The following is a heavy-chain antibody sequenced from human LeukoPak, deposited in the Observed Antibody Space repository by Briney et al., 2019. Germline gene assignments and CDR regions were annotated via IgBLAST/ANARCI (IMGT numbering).Heavy chain of an antibody. CDR2: IWYDGSNK. CDR1: GFTFSSYG. V-gene: IGHV3-33*06. J-gene: IGHJ4*02. Sequence: PGRSLRLSCAASGFTFSSYGMHWARQAPGKGLEWVAVIWYDGSNKNYADSVKGRFTISRDNSKNTLYLQMNSLRVEDTAVYYCAKEGDSGYDERGVDYWGQGTLVTVSS. D-gene: IGHD5-12*01. CDR3: AKEGDSGYDERGVDY.